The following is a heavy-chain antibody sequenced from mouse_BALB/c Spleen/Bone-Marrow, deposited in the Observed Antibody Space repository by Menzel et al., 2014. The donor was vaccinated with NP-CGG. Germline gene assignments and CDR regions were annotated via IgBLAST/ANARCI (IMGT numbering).Heavy chain of an antibody. CDR3: ARKYGDY. J-gene: IGHJ2*01. CDR1: GYPFSSYW. D-gene: IGHD2-10*02. V-gene: IGHV1-80*01. CDR2: IYPGDGET. Sequence: VQLQQSGAELVRPGSSVKISCKASGYPFSSYWMSWVKQRPGQGLEWIGQIYPGDGETNYNGKFKGKATLTADKSSSTAYMQLISLTSEDSAVYFCARKYGDYWGQGTTLTVSS.